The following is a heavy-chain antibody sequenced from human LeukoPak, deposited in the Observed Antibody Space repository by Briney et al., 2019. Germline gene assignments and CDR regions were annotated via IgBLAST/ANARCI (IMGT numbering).Heavy chain of an antibody. CDR1: GGSISSSSYY. J-gene: IGHJ4*02. D-gene: IGHD3-22*01. V-gene: IGHV4-39*07. Sequence: SGTLSLTCTVSGGSISSSSYYWGWIRQPPGKGLEWIGSIYYSGSTYYNPSLKSRVTISVDTSKNQFSLKLSSVTAADTAVYYCARDRGDYYDSSGYILAYWGQGTLVTVSS. CDR3: ARDRGDYYDSSGYILAY. CDR2: IYYSGST.